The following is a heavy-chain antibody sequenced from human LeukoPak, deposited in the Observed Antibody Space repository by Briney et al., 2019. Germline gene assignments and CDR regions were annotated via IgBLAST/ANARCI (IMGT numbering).Heavy chain of an antibody. V-gene: IGHV4-39*02. CDR2: IYYSGST. D-gene: IGHD3-22*01. Sequence: PSETLSLTCTVSGGSISSSSYYWGWIRQPPGKGLEWIGSIYYSGSTHYNPTLKSRVTISVDTSKNQFSLKLSSVTAADTAVYYCAKDSRGYYWFDPWGQGTLVTVSS. J-gene: IGHJ5*02. CDR1: GGSISSSSYY. CDR3: AKDSRGYYWFDP.